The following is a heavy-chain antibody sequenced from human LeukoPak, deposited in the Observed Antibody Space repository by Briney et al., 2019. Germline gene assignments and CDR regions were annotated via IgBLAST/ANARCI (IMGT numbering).Heavy chain of an antibody. CDR2: IYTTGSA. CDR3: ARGSLGREVSAFFKN. Sequence: SETLSLTCSVSGDSISSGSYYWSWIRQPAGKGLEWIGRIYTTGSANYNPSLKSRVTISVDTSENQFSLRLSSVTAADTAVYYCARGSLGREVSAFFKNWGQGILVTVSS. CDR1: GDSISSGSYY. D-gene: IGHD5/OR15-5a*01. J-gene: IGHJ4*02. V-gene: IGHV4-61*02.